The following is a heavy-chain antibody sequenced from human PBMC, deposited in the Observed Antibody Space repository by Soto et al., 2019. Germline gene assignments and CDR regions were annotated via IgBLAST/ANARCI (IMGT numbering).Heavy chain of an antibody. Sequence: QVQLVESGGGVVQPGRSLRLSCAASGFTFSSYGMHWVRQAPGKGLEWVAVISYDGSNKYYADSVKGRFTISRDNSKNPLYLQMNSLRAEDTAVYYCAKETYSGPLDYWGQGTLLTVSS. V-gene: IGHV3-30*18. CDR1: GFTFSSYG. J-gene: IGHJ4*02. CDR2: ISYDGSNK. D-gene: IGHD2-15*01. CDR3: AKETYSGPLDY.